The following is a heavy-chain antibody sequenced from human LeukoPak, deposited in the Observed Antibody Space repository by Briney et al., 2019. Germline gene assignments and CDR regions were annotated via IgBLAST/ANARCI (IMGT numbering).Heavy chain of an antibody. CDR3: ARDRFDSSGYGTFDY. D-gene: IGHD3-22*01. V-gene: IGHV3-33*01. J-gene: IGHJ4*02. CDR1: AFTFSSYG. Sequence: GRSLRLSCGASAFTFSSYGMHWVRQAPGKGLEWGAVIWYDGSNKYYADSVKGRFTISRDNSKNTLYLQMNSLRAEDTAVYYCARDRFDSSGYGTFDYWGQGTLVTVSS. CDR2: IWYDGSNK.